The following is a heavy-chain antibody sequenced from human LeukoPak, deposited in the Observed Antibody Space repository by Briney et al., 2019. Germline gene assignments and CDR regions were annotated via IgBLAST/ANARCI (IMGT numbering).Heavy chain of an antibody. CDR3: ASQPAVAGHFDY. J-gene: IGHJ4*02. CDR2: IGTAGDT. D-gene: IGHD6-19*01. V-gene: IGHV3-13*01. CDR1: GFTFSSYD. Sequence: GGSLRLSCAASGFTFSSYDIHWVRQATGKGLEWVSAIGTAGDTYYPDSVKGRFTISRDNSKNTLYLQMNSLRAEDTAVYYCASQPAVAGHFDYWGQGTLVTVSS.